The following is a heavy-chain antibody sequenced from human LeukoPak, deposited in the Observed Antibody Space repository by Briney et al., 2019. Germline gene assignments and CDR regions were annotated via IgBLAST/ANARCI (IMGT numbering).Heavy chain of an antibody. CDR1: GYTFTGYY. CDR3: AISTGVDAFDI. V-gene: IGHV1-2*02. CDR2: INPNSGGT. J-gene: IGHJ3*02. D-gene: IGHD3-10*01. Sequence: GASVKVSCKASGYTFTGYYMHWVRQAPGQGLEWMGWINPNSGGTSYAQKFQGRVTMTRDTSISTAYMELSRLRSDDTAVYYCAISTGVDAFDIWGQGTMVTVSS.